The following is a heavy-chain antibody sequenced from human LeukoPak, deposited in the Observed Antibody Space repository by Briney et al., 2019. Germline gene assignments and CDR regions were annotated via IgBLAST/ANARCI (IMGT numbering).Heavy chain of an antibody. D-gene: IGHD3-16*02. V-gene: IGHV3-30*18. CDR3: AKDHMITFGGVIVGLDY. CDR2: ISYDGSNK. CDR1: GFTFSSYG. Sequence: PGRSLRLSCAASGFTFSSYGMHWVRQAPGKGLEWVAVISYDGSNKYYADSVKGRFTISRDNSKNTLYLQMNSLRAEDTAVYYCAKDHMITFGGVIVGLDYWGQGTLVTVSS. J-gene: IGHJ4*02.